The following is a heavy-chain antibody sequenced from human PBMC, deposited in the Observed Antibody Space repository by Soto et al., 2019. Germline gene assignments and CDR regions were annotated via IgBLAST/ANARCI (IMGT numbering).Heavy chain of an antibody. CDR2: ISAYNGNT. D-gene: IGHD3-22*01. V-gene: IGHV1-18*04. J-gene: IGHJ6*02. CDR3: AREYYYDSSGYSYYYYGMDV. Sequence: QVQLVQSGAEVKKPGASVKVSCKASGYTFTSYGISWVRQAPGQGLEWMGWISAYNGNTNYAQKLQGRVTMTTDTSTSTAYMELRSLRSDVTAVYYCAREYYYDSSGYSYYYYGMDVWGQGTTVTVSS. CDR1: GYTFTSYG.